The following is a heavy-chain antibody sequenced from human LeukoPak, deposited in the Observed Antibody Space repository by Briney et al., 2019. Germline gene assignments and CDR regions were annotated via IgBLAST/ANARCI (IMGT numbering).Heavy chain of an antibody. CDR2: INPNSGGT. D-gene: IGHD1-26*01. CDR3: ARGAALSGSYSLDF. Sequence: ASVKVSCKASGYTFTGYYMHRVRQAPGQGLEWMGRINPNSGGTNYAQKFQGRVTMTRDTSISTAYMELSRLRSDDTAVYYCARGAALSGSYSLDFWGQGTLVTVSS. V-gene: IGHV1-2*06. J-gene: IGHJ4*02. CDR1: GYTFTGYY.